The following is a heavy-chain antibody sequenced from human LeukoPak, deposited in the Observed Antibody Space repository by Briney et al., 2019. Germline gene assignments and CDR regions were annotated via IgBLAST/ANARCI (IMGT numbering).Heavy chain of an antibody. CDR2: VNPSTGST. J-gene: IGHJ4*02. D-gene: IGHD1-20*01. CDR1: GYIFNTCY. V-gene: IGHV1-46*02. CDR3: ARAYNCNDCFDY. Sequence: ASVKVSCRASGYIFNTCYIHWVRQAPGQGLEWMGLVNPSTGSTNYAQSFQGRVTVTRDTSASTVYMELSSLRSEDAAIYFCARAYNCNDCFDYWGQGTPVTASS.